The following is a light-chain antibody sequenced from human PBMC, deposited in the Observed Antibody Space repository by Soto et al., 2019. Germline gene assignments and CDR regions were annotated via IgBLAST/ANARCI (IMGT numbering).Light chain of an antibody. J-gene: IGKJ5*01. CDR2: GAS. Sequence: DIQMTQSPSSLSASVGDRATITCRASQYITSHLNWYQQKPGKAPKLLIHGASSLQSGVPSRFSGSGSGTDFTLTISSLKPEDFATYYCQQSYSNPFTFGQGTRLEIK. CDR3: QQSYSNPFT. V-gene: IGKV1-39*01. CDR1: QYITSH.